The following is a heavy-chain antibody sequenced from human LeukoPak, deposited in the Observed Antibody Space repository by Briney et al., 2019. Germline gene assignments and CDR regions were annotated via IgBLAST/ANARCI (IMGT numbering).Heavy chain of an antibody. J-gene: IGHJ4*02. Sequence: SETLSLTCAVPGYSISSGYYWGWIRQPPGKGQEWIGSIYHSGSTYYNPSLKSRVTISVDTSKNQFSLKLSSVTAADTAVYYCARLRENGDYGIDYWGQGTLVTVSS. CDR3: ARLRENGDYGIDY. CDR2: IYHSGST. V-gene: IGHV4-38-2*01. D-gene: IGHD4-17*01. CDR1: GYSISSGYY.